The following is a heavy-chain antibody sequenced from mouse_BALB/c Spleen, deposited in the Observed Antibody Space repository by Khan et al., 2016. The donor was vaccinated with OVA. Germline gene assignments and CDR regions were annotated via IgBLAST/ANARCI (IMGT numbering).Heavy chain of an antibody. Sequence: QVQLQQSGTELARPGASVKLSCKASGYIFIDYNINWVKQRPGQGLEWIGVISPGSGNTYYNEKFKGKATLTADKSSSTAYMQLRSLTSEDSAVYFCAREWGGWFPYWGQGTLVTVSA. CDR3: AREWGGWFPY. CDR2: ISPGSGNT. J-gene: IGHJ3*01. V-gene: IGHV1-77*01. CDR1: GYIFIDYN. D-gene: IGHD1-3*01.